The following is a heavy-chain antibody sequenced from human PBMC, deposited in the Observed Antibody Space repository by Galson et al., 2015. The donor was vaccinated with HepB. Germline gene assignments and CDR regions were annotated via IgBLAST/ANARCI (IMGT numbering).Heavy chain of an antibody. D-gene: IGHD3-9*01. CDR2: ISGSGGST. CDR1: GFTFSSYA. J-gene: IGHJ3*02. V-gene: IGHV3-23*01. Sequence: SLRLSCAASGFTFSSYAMSWVRQAPGKGLEWVSAISGSGGSTYYADSVKGRFTISRDNSKNTLYLQMNSLRAEDTAVYYCAKPYYDILTGYYTVVRDDAFDIWGQGTMVTVSS. CDR3: AKPYYDILTGYYTVVRDDAFDI.